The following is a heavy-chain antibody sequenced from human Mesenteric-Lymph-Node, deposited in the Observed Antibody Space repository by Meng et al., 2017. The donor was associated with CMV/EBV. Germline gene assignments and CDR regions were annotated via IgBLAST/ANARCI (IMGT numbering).Heavy chain of an antibody. Sequence: SETLSLTCTVSGGSVSSRSYYWSWIRQPPGKGLEWIGYMYYTGSTNYNPSLNNRVTITVDRSTNQFSLKLSSVTAADTAVYYCARDRGYGMDVWGHGTTVTVSS. CDR2: MYYTGST. CDR3: ARDRGYGMDV. CDR1: GGSVSSRSYY. V-gene: IGHV4-61*01. J-gene: IGHJ6*02.